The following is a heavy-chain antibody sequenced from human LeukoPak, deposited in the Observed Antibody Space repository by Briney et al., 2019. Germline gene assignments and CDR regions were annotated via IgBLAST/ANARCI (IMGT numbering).Heavy chain of an antibody. CDR3: ARGASKYDFWSGYYPYYYYYGMDV. CDR2: MNPNSGNT. V-gene: IGHV1-8*01. D-gene: IGHD3-3*01. J-gene: IGHJ6*02. CDR1: GYTFTSYD. Sequence: ASVTVSCTASGYTFTSYDINWVRQATGQGLEWMGWMNPNSGNTGYAQKFQGRVTMTRNTSISTAYMELSSLRSEDTAVYYCARGASKYDFWSGYYPYYYYYGMDVWGQGTTVTVSS.